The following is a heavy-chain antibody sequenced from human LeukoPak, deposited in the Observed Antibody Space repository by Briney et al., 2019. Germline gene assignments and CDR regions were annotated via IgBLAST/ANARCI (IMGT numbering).Heavy chain of an antibody. D-gene: IGHD3-22*01. Sequence: TSETLSLTCTVSGGSISSYYWSWIRQPAGKGLEWIGRIYTSGSTNYNPSLKSRVTMSVDTSKNQFSLKLSSVTAADTAVYYCARDRSPTYYYDSSGYYPDAFDIWGQGTMVTVSS. J-gene: IGHJ3*02. CDR3: ARDRSPTYYYDSSGYYPDAFDI. V-gene: IGHV4-4*07. CDR1: GGSISSYY. CDR2: IYTSGST.